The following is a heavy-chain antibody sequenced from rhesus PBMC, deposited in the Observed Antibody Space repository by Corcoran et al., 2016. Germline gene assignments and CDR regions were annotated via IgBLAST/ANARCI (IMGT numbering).Heavy chain of an antibody. CDR1: GGSISASYW. CDR3: ARRGCTGSDCYVSAFDF. CDR2: IYGSSTST. V-gene: IGHV4S10*01. D-gene: IGHD2-21*01. Sequence: QVQLQESGPGVVKPSETLSLTCAVSGGSISASYWWSWIRQPPGKGLEWIGYIYGSSTSTNSNPSLKSRVTISKDTSKNQFSVNLTSVTAADTAVYYCARRGCTGSDCYVSAFDFWGQGLRVTVSS. J-gene: IGHJ3*01.